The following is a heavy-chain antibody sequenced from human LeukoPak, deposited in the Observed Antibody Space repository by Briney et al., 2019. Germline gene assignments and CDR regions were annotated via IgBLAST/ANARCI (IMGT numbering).Heavy chain of an antibody. CDR1: GFTFSSYA. CDR3: ANEQQLVLCYFDY. V-gene: IGHV3-23*01. CDR2: ISGSGGST. Sequence: GGSLRLSCAASGFTFSSYAMSWVRQAPGKGLDWVSGISGSGGSTYYADSVKGRFTISRDNSKNTLYLQMNSLRAEDTAVYYCANEQQLVLCYFDYWGQGTLVTVSS. D-gene: IGHD6-13*01. J-gene: IGHJ4*02.